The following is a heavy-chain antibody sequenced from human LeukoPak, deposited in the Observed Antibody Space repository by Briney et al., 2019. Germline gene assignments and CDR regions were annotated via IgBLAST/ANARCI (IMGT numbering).Heavy chain of an antibody. CDR1: VFTFSRYS. J-gene: IGHJ4*01. CDR2: ITSSSTI. Sequence: PGGSLRLSRPSTVFTFSRYSMNWERQAQGQGLEWVSYITSSSTIYYSDSVKGRFTISRANAKNSLSLQMNSLRAEDTAVYYCAREADCSSTSCYAADIDCWSQGTLVTASS. V-gene: IGHV3-48*04. D-gene: IGHD2-2*01. CDR3: AREADCSSTSCYAADIDC.